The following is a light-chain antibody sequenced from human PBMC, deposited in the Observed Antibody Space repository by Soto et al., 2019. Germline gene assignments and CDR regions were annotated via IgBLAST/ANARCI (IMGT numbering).Light chain of an antibody. J-gene: IGKJ1*01. CDR3: QQYGSSQWT. CDR1: QSVSNNY. V-gene: IGKV3-20*01. Sequence: EIVVTHSPGTLSLSPGERATLSCRASQSVSNNYLAWYQQKPGQAPRLLIYGASNWATGIPDRFSGSGSGTDLALIISRLEAEDFAVDYCQQYGSSQWTVGQGTKVDI. CDR2: GAS.